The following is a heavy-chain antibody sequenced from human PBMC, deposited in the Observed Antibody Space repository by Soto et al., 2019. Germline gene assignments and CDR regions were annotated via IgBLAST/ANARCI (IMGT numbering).Heavy chain of an antibody. CDR2: INHSGST. J-gene: IGHJ4*02. Sequence: ASETLSLTCAVYGGSFSGYYWSWIRQPPGKGLEWIGEINHSGSTNYNPSLKSRVTISVDTSKNQFSLKLSSVTAADTAVYYCATGDIVATRAPNYWGQGTLVTVSS. D-gene: IGHD5-12*01. CDR3: ATGDIVATRAPNY. V-gene: IGHV4-34*01. CDR1: GGSFSGYY.